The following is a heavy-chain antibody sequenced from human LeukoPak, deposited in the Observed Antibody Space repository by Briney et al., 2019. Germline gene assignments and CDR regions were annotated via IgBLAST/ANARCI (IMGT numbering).Heavy chain of an antibody. CDR2: INPNSGGT. CDR3: ARDVGGYSCSYEPEYYFDY. CDR1: GYTFTGYY. D-gene: IGHD6-13*01. J-gene: IGHJ4*02. V-gene: IGHV1-2*02. Sequence: ASVKVSCMASGYTFTGYYMHWVRQAPGQGLEWMGLINPNSGGTNYAQKFQGRVTMTRDTSISTAYMELSRLRSDDTAVYYCARDVGGYSCSYEPEYYFDYWGQGTLVTVSS.